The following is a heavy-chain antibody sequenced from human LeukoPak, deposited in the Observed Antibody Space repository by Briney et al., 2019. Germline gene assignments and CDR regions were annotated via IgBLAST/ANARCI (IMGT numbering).Heavy chain of an antibody. CDR3: ARDTFRWLQFRGGDYFDY. D-gene: IGHD5-24*01. CDR1: GFTLSDYY. Sequence: GGSLRLSCPASGFTLSDYYMSWIRQAPGKGLEWVSYISSSGSTIYYADSVKGRFTISRDNAKNSLYLQMNSLRAEDTAVYYWARDTFRWLQFRGGDYFDYWGQGTLATVSS. CDR2: ISSSGSTI. V-gene: IGHV3-11*01. J-gene: IGHJ4*02.